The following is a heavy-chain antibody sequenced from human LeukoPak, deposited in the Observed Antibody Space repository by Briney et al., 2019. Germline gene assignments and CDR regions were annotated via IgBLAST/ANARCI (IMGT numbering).Heavy chain of an antibody. CDR3: AKALVRDYYYDSSGYCPGY. V-gene: IGHV3-23*01. Sequence: GGSLRLSCAASGFTFSNYAMSWVRQAPGKGLEWVSTISNTGSDTYYADSVKGRFTISRDNSKNTLYLQMNSLRAEDTAVYYCAKALVRDYYYDSSGYCPGYWGQGTLVTVSS. CDR2: ISNTGSDT. CDR1: GFTFSNYA. J-gene: IGHJ4*02. D-gene: IGHD3-22*01.